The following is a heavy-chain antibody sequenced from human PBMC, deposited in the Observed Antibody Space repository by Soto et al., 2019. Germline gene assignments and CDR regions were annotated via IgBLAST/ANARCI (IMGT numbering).Heavy chain of an antibody. CDR1: GDTFNDYC. J-gene: IGHJ6*03. CDR2: INPNSGVT. Sequence: QVQLVQSGAELKKPGASVTVSCRSSGDTFNDYCIHWVRQAPGQGLEWMGWINPNSGVTKYAQKFQGWVSMTRDTSIRTVYMQLSRLRSDDKAVYYWARESGGATATLDYYYFYMDVWGTGTTVTVSS. V-gene: IGHV1-2*04. CDR3: ARESGGATATLDYYYFYMDV. D-gene: IGHD5-12*01.